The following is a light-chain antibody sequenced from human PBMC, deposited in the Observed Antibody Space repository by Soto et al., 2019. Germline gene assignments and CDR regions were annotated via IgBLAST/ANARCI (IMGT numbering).Light chain of an antibody. V-gene: IGKV1-5*01. CDR1: QSISSW. CDR3: QQYNSYWWT. CDR2: DAS. J-gene: IGKJ1*01. Sequence: DIQMTQSPSTLSASVGDRVTITCRASQSISSWLAWYQQKPGKAPKLLIYDASSLESGVPSRFSGSVSGTEFTLTISSLQPDDFATYYCQQYNSYWWTFVQGTKV.